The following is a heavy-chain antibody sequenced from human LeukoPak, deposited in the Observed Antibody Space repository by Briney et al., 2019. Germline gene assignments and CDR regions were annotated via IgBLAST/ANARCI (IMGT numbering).Heavy chain of an antibody. Sequence: ASVKVSCKASGYTFTSYAMNWVRQAPGQGLEWMGWINTNTGNPTYAQGFTGRFVFSLDTSVSTAYLQISSLKAEDTAVYYCARARNYYDSSGYAYYYYGMDVWGQGTTVTVSS. CDR1: GYTFTSYA. CDR3: ARARNYYDSSGYAYYYYGMDV. CDR2: INTNTGNP. J-gene: IGHJ6*02. V-gene: IGHV7-4-1*02. D-gene: IGHD3-22*01.